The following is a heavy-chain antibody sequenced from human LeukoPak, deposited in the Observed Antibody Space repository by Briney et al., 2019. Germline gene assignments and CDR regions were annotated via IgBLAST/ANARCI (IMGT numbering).Heavy chain of an antibody. V-gene: IGHV3-7*01. CDR1: GFSFSNYW. CDR2: IKQDGIEK. D-gene: IGHD5-18*01. CDR3: ARVLQLVDY. J-gene: IGHJ4*02. Sequence: GSLRLSCAASGFSFSNYWMSWVRQGPGKGLEWVANIKQDGIEKRYVDSVKGRFTISRDNAKNSLYLQMNSLRAEDTAVYYCARVLQLVDYWGQGTLVTVSS.